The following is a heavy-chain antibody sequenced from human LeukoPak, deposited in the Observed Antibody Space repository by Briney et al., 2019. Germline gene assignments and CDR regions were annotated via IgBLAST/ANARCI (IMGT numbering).Heavy chain of an antibody. CDR3: ARGFRTRGSYPSRLIDY. D-gene: IGHD1-26*01. CDR1: GGSISSYY. Sequence: SETLSLTCTVSGGSISSYYWSWIRQPPGKGLEWIGYIYYSGSTNYNPSLKSRVTISVDTSKNQFSLKLSSVTAADTAIYYCARGFRTRGSYPSRLIDYWGQGTLVTVSS. V-gene: IGHV4-59*01. J-gene: IGHJ4*02. CDR2: IYYSGST.